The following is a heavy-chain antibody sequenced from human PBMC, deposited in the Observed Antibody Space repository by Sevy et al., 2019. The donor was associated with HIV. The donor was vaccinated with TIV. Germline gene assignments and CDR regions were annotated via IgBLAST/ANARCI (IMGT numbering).Heavy chain of an antibody. V-gene: IGHV3-21*01. CDR2: ISSGSSFI. CDR3: ARAGLCDCSGTNCWPNDY. CDR1: GFSISGYN. D-gene: IGHD2-2*01. Sequence: GGSLRLSCAASGFSISGYNMNWVRQAPGKGLEWVSSISSGSSFIYYADSLKGRFTTSRDNARNLLYLQMNSLRVEDTAVYDCARAGLCDCSGTNCWPNDYWGQGTLVTVSS. J-gene: IGHJ4*02.